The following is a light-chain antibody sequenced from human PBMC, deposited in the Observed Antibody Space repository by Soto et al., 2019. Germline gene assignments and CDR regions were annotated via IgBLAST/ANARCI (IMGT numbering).Light chain of an antibody. Sequence: VLKQSPGTLSLSPGERATLSCRASQSVSSSYLAWYQQKPGQAPRLLIYGASSRATGIPDRFSGSGSGTDFTLTISRLEPEDFAVYYCQQYGSSPWTFGQGTKVDIK. CDR2: GAS. CDR3: QQYGSSPWT. V-gene: IGKV3-20*01. CDR1: QSVSSSY. J-gene: IGKJ1*01.